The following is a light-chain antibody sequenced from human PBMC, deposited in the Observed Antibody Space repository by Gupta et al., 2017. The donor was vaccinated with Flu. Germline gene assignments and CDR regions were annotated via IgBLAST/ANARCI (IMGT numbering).Light chain of an antibody. V-gene: IGLV2-14*01. Sequence: ITISCTGTSSDIGLYNYVSWYQQHPGKAPKFVVYEVSNRPSGVSPRFSGSKSGNTASLTISGLQAEDEADYYCFSYTTRSTPFVFGSGTKVTVL. CDR2: EVS. CDR3: FSYTTRSTPFV. J-gene: IGLJ1*01. CDR1: SSDIGLYNY.